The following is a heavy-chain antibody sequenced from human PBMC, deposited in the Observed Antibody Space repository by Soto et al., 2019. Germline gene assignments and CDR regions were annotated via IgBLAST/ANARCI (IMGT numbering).Heavy chain of an antibody. J-gene: IGHJ4*02. Sequence: QVQLVQSGAEVKKPGASVKVSCKASGYTFTSYGIKRVRQATGQGLEWMGWMNPSTGSTGFAQKFQGRVTMISNTSISTAYLELSSLTSEDTAVYYCARGRLVAGTVDYWGQGTLVTVSS. CDR1: GYTFTSYG. CDR2: MNPSTGST. D-gene: IGHD6-19*01. V-gene: IGHV1-8*01. CDR3: ARGRLVAGTVDY.